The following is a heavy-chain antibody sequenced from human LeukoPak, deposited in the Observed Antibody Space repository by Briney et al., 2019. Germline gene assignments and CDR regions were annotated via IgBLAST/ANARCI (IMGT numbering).Heavy chain of an antibody. D-gene: IGHD3-9*01. J-gene: IGHJ4*02. CDR2: ISGSGGST. V-gene: IGHV3-23*01. CDR3: ASYDILTGYSRHPLKR. CDR1: GFTFSSYA. Sequence: TGGSLRLSCAASGFTFSSYAMSRVRQAPGKGLEWVSAISGSGGSTYYADSVKGRFTISRDNSKNTVYLQMNSLRAEDTAVYYCASYDILTGYSRHPLKRWGQGTLVTVSS.